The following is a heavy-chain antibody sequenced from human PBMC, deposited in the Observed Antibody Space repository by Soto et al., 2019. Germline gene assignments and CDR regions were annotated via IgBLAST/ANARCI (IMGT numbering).Heavy chain of an antibody. CDR2: ISSSSSYI. J-gene: IGHJ3*02. V-gene: IGHV3-21*01. CDR1: GFTFSSYS. Sequence: EVQLVESGGGLVKPGGSLRLSCAASGFTFSSYSMNWVRQAPGKGLEWVSYISSSSSYIYYADSVKGRFTISRDNAKNSLHLQVNSLGAADTVVYYGVRGGDGGYSYAFDNGGQVTMGAVSS. D-gene: IGHD3-16*01. CDR3: VRGGDGGYSYAFDN.